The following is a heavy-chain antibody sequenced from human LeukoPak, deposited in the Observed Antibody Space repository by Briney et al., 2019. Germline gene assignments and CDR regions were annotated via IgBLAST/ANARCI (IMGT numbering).Heavy chain of an antibody. V-gene: IGHV3-30*18. CDR2: ISYDGNNK. D-gene: IGHD3-22*01. Sequence: PGGSLRLSCATSGFIFSSYGMHWVRQAPGKGLEWVALISYDGNNKYYGESVKGRFSVSRDNSKKMLYLQMNSLTTDDTAVYYCAKRYYDSSGPRGAWGQGTLVTVS. CDR1: GFIFSSYG. CDR3: AKRYYDSSGPRGA. J-gene: IGHJ4*02.